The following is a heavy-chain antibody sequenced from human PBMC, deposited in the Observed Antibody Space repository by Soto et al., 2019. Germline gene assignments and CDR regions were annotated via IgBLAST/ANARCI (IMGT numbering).Heavy chain of an antibody. J-gene: IGHJ6*02. Sequence: EVQLVESGGGLVKPGGSLRLSCAASGFTFSSYSMNWVRQAPGKGLEWVSSISSSSSYIYYADSVKGRFTISGDNAKNSLCLRMNSLRAEDTAVYYCARDLLSPESRYYYGMDVWGQGTTVTVSS. CDR1: GFTFSSYS. D-gene: IGHD2-2*01. CDR3: ARDLLSPESRYYYGMDV. CDR2: ISSSSSYI. V-gene: IGHV3-21*01.